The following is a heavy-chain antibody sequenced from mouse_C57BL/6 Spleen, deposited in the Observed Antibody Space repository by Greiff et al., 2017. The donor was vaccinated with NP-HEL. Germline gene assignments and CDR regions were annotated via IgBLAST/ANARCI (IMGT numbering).Heavy chain of an antibody. D-gene: IGHD3-3*01. CDR2: IYPGSGST. Sequence: QVQLQQSGAELVKPGASVKMSCKASGYTFTSYWLTWVKQRPGQGLAWIGDIYPGSGSTNYNEKFKSKATLTVDTSSSTAYMQLSSLTSEDSAVYYCARGLGDYWGQGTTLTVSS. J-gene: IGHJ2*01. V-gene: IGHV1-55*01. CDR1: GYTFTSYW. CDR3: ARGLGDY.